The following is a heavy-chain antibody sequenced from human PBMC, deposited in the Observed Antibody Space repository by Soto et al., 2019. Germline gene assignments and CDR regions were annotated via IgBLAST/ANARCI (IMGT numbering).Heavy chain of an antibody. Sequence: SETLSLTCTVAGGSVSSGSGCWSWIRQPPGKGLEWIGYIYYSGSTNYNPSLKSRVTISVDTSKNQFSLKLSSVTAADTAVYYCARDVGYYYDSSGYYDYWGQGTLVTVSS. CDR2: IYYSGST. J-gene: IGHJ4*02. V-gene: IGHV4-61*01. CDR1: GGSVSSGSGC. CDR3: ARDVGYYYDSSGYYDY. D-gene: IGHD3-22*01.